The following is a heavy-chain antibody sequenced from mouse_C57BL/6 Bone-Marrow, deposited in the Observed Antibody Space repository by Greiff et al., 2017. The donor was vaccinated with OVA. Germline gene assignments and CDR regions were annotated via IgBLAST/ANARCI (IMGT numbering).Heavy chain of an antibody. CDR1: GYTFTSYW. Sequence: VQLQQPGAELVRPGTSVKLSCKASGYTFTSYWMHWVKQRPGQGLEWIGVIDPSDSYTNYNQKFKGKATLTVDTSSSTAYMQLSSLTSEDSAVYYCARLTLWGQGTTLTVSS. J-gene: IGHJ2*01. CDR2: IDPSDSYT. CDR3: ARLTL. D-gene: IGHD4-1*01. V-gene: IGHV1-59*01.